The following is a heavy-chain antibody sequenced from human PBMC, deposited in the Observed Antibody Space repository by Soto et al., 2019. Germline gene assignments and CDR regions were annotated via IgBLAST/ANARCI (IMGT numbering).Heavy chain of an antibody. CDR1: GFSLSTSGVG. Sequence: QITLKESGPTLVKPTQTLTLTCTFSGFSLSTSGVGVGWVRQPPGKALEWLALIYSNDDKRFSTSLKSRLTITKDTSNKKVVLTMTNMDPVDAATYYCTHMRGSGLYCIDVWGQGTTVTVSS. CDR3: THMRGSGLYCIDV. D-gene: IGHD3-10*01. J-gene: IGHJ6*02. CDR2: IYSNDDK. V-gene: IGHV2-5*01.